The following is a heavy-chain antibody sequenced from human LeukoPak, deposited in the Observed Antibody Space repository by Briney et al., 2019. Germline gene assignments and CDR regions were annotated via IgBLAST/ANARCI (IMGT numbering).Heavy chain of an antibody. CDR2: INHSGST. V-gene: IGHV4-34*01. Sequence: NPSETLSLTCAVYGGSLSGYYWSWIRQPPGKGLEWIGEINHSGSTNYNPSLKSRVTISVDTSKNQFSLKLSSVTAADTAVYYCARVQLWSLYYYYYGMDVWGQGTTVTVSS. J-gene: IGHJ6*02. CDR3: ARVQLWSLYYYYYGMDV. CDR1: GGSLSGYY. D-gene: IGHD5-18*01.